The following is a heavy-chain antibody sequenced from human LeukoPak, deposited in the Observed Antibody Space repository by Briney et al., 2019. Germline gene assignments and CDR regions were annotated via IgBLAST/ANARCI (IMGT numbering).Heavy chain of an antibody. Sequence: GGSLRLSCAASGFTFDDYAMHWVRQAPGKGLEWVSGISWSSGSIGYADSVKGRFTISRDNAKNSLYLQMNSLRAEDTALYYCAKGYSSSWRPDYSDYWGQGTLVTVSS. CDR2: ISWSSGSI. J-gene: IGHJ4*02. CDR1: GFTFDDYA. CDR3: AKGYSSSWRPDYSDY. D-gene: IGHD6-13*01. V-gene: IGHV3-9*01.